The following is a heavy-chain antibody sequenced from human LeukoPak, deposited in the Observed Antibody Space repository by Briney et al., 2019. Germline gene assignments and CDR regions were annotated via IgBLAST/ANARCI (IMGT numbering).Heavy chain of an antibody. CDR3: ARTDSTSWHYGMDV. CDR2: IIPILGIA. Sequence: SVKVSCKASGGTFSSYAISWVRQAPGQGLEWMGRIIPILGIANYAQKFQGRVTITADKSTSTAYVELSSLRSEDTAVYYCARTDSTSWHYGMDVWGQGATVTVSS. D-gene: IGHD2-2*01. V-gene: IGHV1-69*04. CDR1: GGTFSSYA. J-gene: IGHJ6*02.